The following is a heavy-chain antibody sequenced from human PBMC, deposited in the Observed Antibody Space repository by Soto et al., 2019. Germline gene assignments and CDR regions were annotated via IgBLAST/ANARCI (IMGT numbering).Heavy chain of an antibody. V-gene: IGHV4-30-4*01. CDR3: ALRPGNYDFWSGPSQDAFDI. D-gene: IGHD3-3*01. CDR2: IYYSGST. Sequence: PSETLSLTCTVSGGSISSGVYYWRWINQPPGKGLEWIGYIYYSGSTYYNPSLKSRVTISVDTSKNQFSLKLSSVTAADTAVYYCALRPGNYDFWSGPSQDAFDIWGQGTMVTVSS. CDR1: GGSISSGVYY. J-gene: IGHJ3*02.